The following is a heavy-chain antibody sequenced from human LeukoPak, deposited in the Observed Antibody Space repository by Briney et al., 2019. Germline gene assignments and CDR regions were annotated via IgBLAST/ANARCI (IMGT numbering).Heavy chain of an antibody. CDR3: ARLRWPRGGRSSFDY. V-gene: IGHV5-51*01. CDR1: GYSFTSHW. CDR2: VNPDDSDT. J-gene: IGHJ4*02. D-gene: IGHD3-10*01. Sequence: KCGESLKISCKGSGYSFTSHWIGWVRQMPGKGLEWMGIVNPDDSDTIYSPSFQGQVTISADESITTAYLQWSSLKASDTAMYYCARLRWPRGGRSSFDYWGQGALVTVFS.